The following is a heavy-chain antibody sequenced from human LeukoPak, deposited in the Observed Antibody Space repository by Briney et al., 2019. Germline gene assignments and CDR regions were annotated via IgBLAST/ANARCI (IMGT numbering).Heavy chain of an antibody. CDR2: ISGRGDNT. Sequence: PGGSLRLSCETSGFTISSYGMSWVRQAPGQGLEWVSTISGRGDNTYYADSVQGRFTISRDNSKNTLYLQMNSLRAEDTAVYYCARSPYYYYGMDVWGQGTTVTVSS. J-gene: IGHJ6*02. CDR1: GFTISSYG. V-gene: IGHV3-23*01. CDR3: ARSPYYYYGMDV.